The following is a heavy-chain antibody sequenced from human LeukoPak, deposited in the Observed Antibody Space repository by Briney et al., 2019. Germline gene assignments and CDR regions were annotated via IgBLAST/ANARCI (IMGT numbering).Heavy chain of an antibody. CDR3: ARDRAAAGYFDY. D-gene: IGHD6-13*01. CDR2: IYSGGST. J-gene: IGHJ4*02. V-gene: IGHV3-53*01. CDR1: GFTVSSNY. Sequence: PGRSLRLSCAASGFTVSSNYMSWVRQAPGKGLEWVSVIYSGGSTYYADSVKGRFTISRDNSKNTLYLQMNSLRAEDTAVYYCARDRAAAGYFDYWGQGTLVTVSS.